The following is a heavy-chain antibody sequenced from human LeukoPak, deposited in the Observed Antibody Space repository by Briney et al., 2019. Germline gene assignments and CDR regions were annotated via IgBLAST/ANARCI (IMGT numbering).Heavy chain of an antibody. CDR2: INHSGST. J-gene: IGHJ5*02. CDR1: GGSFSGYY. V-gene: IGHV4-34*01. D-gene: IGHD2-2*01. Sequence: PSETLSLTCAAYGGSFSGYYWSWIRQPPGKGLEWIGEINHSGSTNYNPSLKSRVTIPVDTSKNQFSLKLSSVTAADTAVYYCARGHLYCSSTSCHRASWFDPWGQGTLVTVSS. CDR3: ARGHLYCSSTSCHRASWFDP.